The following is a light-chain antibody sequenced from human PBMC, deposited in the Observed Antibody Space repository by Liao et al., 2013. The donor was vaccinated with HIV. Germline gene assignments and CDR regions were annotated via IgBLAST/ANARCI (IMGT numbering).Light chain of an antibody. V-gene: IGLV3-1*01. CDR3: QAWDISTVV. Sequence: SYDLTQPPSVSVSPGQTASITCSGDKLGDKHASWYQQKPGQSPALVIYQDTKRPSGIPKRFSGSNSGNTATLTISGTQAMDEADYYCQAWDISTVVFGTGTKVTVL. J-gene: IGLJ1*01. CDR2: QDT. CDR1: KLGDKH.